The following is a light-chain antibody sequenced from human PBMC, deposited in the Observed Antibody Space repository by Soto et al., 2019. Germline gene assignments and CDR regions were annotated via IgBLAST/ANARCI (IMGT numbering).Light chain of an antibody. CDR3: QQYSSFSRT. V-gene: IGKV1-5*01. Sequence: DIQMPQSPSTLSASVGDRVTITCRASQNVNNWLAWYQQKPGKAPELLIYDASTLESGVPSRFSGSGSGTEFSLTISSLQPDDFATFYCQQYSSFSRTFGQGTKVDIK. CDR1: QNVNNW. CDR2: DAS. J-gene: IGKJ1*01.